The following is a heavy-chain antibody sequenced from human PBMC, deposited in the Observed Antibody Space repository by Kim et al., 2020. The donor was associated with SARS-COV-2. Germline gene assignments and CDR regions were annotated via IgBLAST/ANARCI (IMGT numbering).Heavy chain of an antibody. CDR1: GYTFTSYA. J-gene: IGHJ3*02. V-gene: IGHV7-4-1*02. CDR3: ARSHLHGAIAVAALDAFDI. CDR2: INTNTGNP. Sequence: ASVKVSCKASGYTFTSYAMNWVRQAPGQGLEWMGWINTNTGNPTYAQGFTGRFVFSLDTSVSTAYLQISSLKAEDTAVYYCARSHLHGAIAVAALDAFDIWGQGTMVTVSS. D-gene: IGHD6-19*01.